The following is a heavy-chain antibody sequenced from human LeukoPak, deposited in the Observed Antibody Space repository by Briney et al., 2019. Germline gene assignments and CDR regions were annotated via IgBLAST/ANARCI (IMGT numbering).Heavy chain of an antibody. CDR2: IHFGET. CDR3: ARLERSGTSGGAY. V-gene: IGHV4-59*11. CDR1: GGSISSHY. J-gene: IGHJ4*02. D-gene: IGHD1-26*01. Sequence: SETLSLTCTVSGGSISSHYWSWIRQPPGKGLEWIGSIHFGETAYNPSLKSRVTISLDTSNNQFSLRLSFVTAADTAVYYCARLERSGTSGGAYWGQGTLVTVSS.